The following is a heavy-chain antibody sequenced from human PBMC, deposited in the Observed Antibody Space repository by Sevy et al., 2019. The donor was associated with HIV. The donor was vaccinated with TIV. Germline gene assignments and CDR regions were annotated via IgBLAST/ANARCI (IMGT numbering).Heavy chain of an antibody. V-gene: IGHV3-30*18. CDR2: ISHDGINE. J-gene: IGHJ6*02. D-gene: IGHD1-26*01. Sequence: GGSLRLSCIGSGFSSSYYGIHWVRQAPGKGLDWVALISHDGINEYYADSVKGRFTISRDNSKNTVYLEMNSLRNEDTAIYFCANAYSGSYSHSYLYALDVWGQGTTVTVSS. CDR1: GFSSSYYG. CDR3: ANAYSGSYSHSYLYALDV.